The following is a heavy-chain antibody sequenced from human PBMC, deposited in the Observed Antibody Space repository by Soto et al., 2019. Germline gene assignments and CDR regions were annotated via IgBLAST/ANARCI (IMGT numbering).Heavy chain of an antibody. CDR1: GYTFTSYG. CDR3: ARDRGSYALDY. CDR2: ISANNGKT. V-gene: IGHV1-18*01. J-gene: IGHJ4*02. D-gene: IGHD1-26*01. Sequence: QVQLVQSGAEVKKPGASVKVSCKASGYTFTSYGISWVRQAPGQGLEWMGWISANNGKTNYAQKLQGRVTMTTDTSTSTVYMELRSLRSDDTAVYYCARDRGSYALDYWGQGTLVTVSS.